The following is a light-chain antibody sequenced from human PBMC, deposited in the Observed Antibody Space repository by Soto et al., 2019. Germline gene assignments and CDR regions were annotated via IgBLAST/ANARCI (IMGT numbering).Light chain of an antibody. CDR1: QSVSSSY. V-gene: IGKV3-20*01. J-gene: IGKJ1*01. CDR2: GAS. Sequence: ESVLTQSPGTLSLSPGERATLSCRASQSVSSSYLAWYQQKPDRAPRRLIDGASRRPTGIPDRFSGSGSGTDFTLTISRLEPEDLAVYYCQQYGSLVTFGQGTTVEIK. CDR3: QQYGSLVT.